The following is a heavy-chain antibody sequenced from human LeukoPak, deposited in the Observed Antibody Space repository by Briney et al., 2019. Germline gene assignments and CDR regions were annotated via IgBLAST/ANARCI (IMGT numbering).Heavy chain of an antibody. J-gene: IGHJ6*02. V-gene: IGHV3-53*04. Sequence: GGSLRLSCPPAGFTVSSKYVSWVRQAPGGGLGWVAVIYSGGSTYYADSVKSRFNISRHNSRNTLYLQMNSLRAEDTAMYYCARAAVVVTALGHYYYYGMDVWGQGTTVTVSS. CDR1: GFTVSSKY. CDR2: IYSGGST. CDR3: ARAAVVVTALGHYYYYGMDV. D-gene: IGHD2-21*02.